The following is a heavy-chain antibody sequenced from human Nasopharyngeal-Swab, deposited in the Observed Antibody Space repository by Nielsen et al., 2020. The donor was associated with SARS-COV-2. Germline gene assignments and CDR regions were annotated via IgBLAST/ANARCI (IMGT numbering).Heavy chain of an antibody. D-gene: IGHD3-10*01. CDR3: ARARRGVDYYMDV. J-gene: IGHJ6*03. CDR2: ISSSSSYI. CDR1: GFTFSSYS. Sequence: GEPLKISCAASGFTFSSYSMNWVRQAPGKGLEWVSSISSSSSYIYYADSVKGRFTISRDNAKNSLYLQMNSLRAEDTAVYYCARARRGVDYYMDVWGKGTTVTVSS. V-gene: IGHV3-21*01.